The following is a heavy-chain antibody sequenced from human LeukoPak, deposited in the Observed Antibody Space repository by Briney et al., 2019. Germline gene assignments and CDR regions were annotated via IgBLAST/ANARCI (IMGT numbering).Heavy chain of an antibody. CDR2: IYPADSDI. CDR1: GYSINNYW. Sequence: GESLKISCKGSGYSINNYWIGWVRQMPGKGLEWMGIIYPADSDIRYSPSFQGQVTISADKSISTAYLQWSSLKASDTAMYDCARHWRFEGPFDPWGQGTLVTVSS. D-gene: IGHD3-16*01. CDR3: ARHWRFEGPFDP. V-gene: IGHV5-51*01. J-gene: IGHJ5*02.